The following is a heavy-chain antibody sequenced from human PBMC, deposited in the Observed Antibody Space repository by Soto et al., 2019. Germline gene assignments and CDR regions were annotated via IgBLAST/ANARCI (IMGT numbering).Heavy chain of an antibody. J-gene: IGHJ4*02. V-gene: IGHV3-48*01. Sequence: EVQLVESGGGLVQPGGSLRLACAVPGFTFSSYSMNWVRQAPGKGRELVSYISSSSSTIYYAGSLKGRFTISRDNAKNSLYLQMNSLRAEDTDVYYCARDSGYSYGPLDYWGQGTLVTVSS. CDR3: ARDSGYSYGPLDY. CDR1: GFTFSSYS. D-gene: IGHD5-18*01. CDR2: ISSSSSTI.